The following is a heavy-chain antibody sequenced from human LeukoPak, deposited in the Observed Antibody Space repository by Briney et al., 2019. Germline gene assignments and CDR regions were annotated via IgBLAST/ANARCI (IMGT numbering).Heavy chain of an antibody. CDR2: NKWKYYGGAT. J-gene: IGHJ4*02. V-gene: IGHV3-15*01. CDR1: TLSLTNSW. D-gene: IGHD3-10*01. CDR3: TTDGMVLPYYGSGHTHDN. Sequence: GGPLRLSCAASTLSLTNSWMSWVRQAPGKGLEWDGRNKWKYYGGATNYADLVKGRFTISRDASKNALYLQMNCLKSEDTAVYYCTTDGMVLPYYGSGHTHDNWGQGTLVTVSP.